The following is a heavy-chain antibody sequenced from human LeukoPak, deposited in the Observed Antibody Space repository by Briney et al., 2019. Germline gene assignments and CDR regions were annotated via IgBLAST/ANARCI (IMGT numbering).Heavy chain of an antibody. CDR3: ARGVVVTATLDWFDP. J-gene: IGHJ5*02. Sequence: SETLSLTCTVSGGSISSYYWSWIRQPPGKGLEWIGHIYYSGRTNYNPSLKSRVTISIDTSKNQFSLKLSSVTAADTAVYYCARGVVVTATLDWFDPWGQGTLVTVSS. CDR1: GGSISSYY. D-gene: IGHD2-21*02. V-gene: IGHV4-59*08. CDR2: IYYSGRT.